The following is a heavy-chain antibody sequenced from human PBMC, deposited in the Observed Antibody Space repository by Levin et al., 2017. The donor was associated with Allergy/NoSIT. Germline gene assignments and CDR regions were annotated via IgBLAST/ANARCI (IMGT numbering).Heavy chain of an antibody. Sequence: GESLKISCAASGFTFSSYEMNWVRRAPGRGLEWFSYISITGSTISSADSVKARFTISRDTAKTSLYLNINSLRAEETAVYYCARQLGNFWSGYNYFDYWGQGTLVTVSS. CDR1: GFTFSSYE. CDR2: ISITGSTI. J-gene: IGHJ4*02. D-gene: IGHD3-3*01. CDR3: ARQLGNFWSGYNYFDY. V-gene: IGHV3-48*03.